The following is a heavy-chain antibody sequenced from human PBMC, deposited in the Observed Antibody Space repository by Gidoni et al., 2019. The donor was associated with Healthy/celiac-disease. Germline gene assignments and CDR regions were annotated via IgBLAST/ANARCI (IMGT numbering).Heavy chain of an antibody. CDR1: VFTFRSYG. V-gene: IGHV3-30*18. J-gene: IGHJ4*02. CDR3: SKEGGIAAAGPDNDY. D-gene: IGHD6-13*01. CDR2: ISYDGSNK. Sequence: QVQLVESGGGVVQPGRSLRLSCAASVFTFRSYGMQWVRQAPGKWLEWVAVISYDGSNKYYADSVKGRFTISRDNSKNTLYLQMNSLRAEDTAVYYCSKEGGIAAAGPDNDYWGQGTLVTVSS.